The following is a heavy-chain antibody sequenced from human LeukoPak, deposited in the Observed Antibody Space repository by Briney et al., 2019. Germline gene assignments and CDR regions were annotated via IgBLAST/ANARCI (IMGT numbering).Heavy chain of an antibody. D-gene: IGHD5-18*01. J-gene: IGHJ6*02. CDR1: GGSISSSSYY. CDR2: INHSGST. Sequence: SETLSLTCTVSGGSISSSSYYWSWIRQPPGKGLEWIGEINHSGSTNYNPSLKSRVTISVDTSKNQFSLKLSSVTAADTAVYYCARGRGYSYGSRMDVWGQGTTVTVSS. V-gene: IGHV4-39*07. CDR3: ARGRGYSYGSRMDV.